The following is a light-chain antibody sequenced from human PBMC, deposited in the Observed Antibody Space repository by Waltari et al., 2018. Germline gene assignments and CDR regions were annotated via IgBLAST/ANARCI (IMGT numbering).Light chain of an antibody. V-gene: IGLV2-14*01. CDR3: SSQSSNDVVL. CDR1: SNDVGGYNS. Sequence: QSALTQPASVSGSPGQSVTIFCAGTSNDVGGYNSVSWYQEHPGQAPRVIIYDVRDRPSGVSDRFSGSKSDNTASLTISGLQAEDEADYYCSSQSSNDVVLFGGGTKLTVL. CDR2: DVR. J-gene: IGLJ2*01.